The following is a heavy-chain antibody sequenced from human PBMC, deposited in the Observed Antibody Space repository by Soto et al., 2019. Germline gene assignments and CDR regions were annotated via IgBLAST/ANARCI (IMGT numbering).Heavy chain of an antibody. D-gene: IGHD1-26*01. V-gene: IGHV1-46*01. CDR3: ARWVGASNWFDP. Sequence: ASVKVSCKASGYTFTSYYMHWVRQAPGQGLEWMGIINPSGGSTSYAQKFQGWVTTTRDTSINTAYVELGRLRSDDTAVYYCARWVGASNWFDPWGQGTLVTVSS. CDR2: INPSGGST. J-gene: IGHJ5*02. CDR1: GYTFTSYY.